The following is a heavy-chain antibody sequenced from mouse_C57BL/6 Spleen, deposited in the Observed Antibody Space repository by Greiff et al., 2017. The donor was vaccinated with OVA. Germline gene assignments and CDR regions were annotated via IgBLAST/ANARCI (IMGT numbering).Heavy chain of an antibody. CDR2: IHPNSGST. Sequence: VQLQQPGAELVKPGASVKLSCKASGYTFTSYWMHWVKQRPGQGLEWIGMIHPNSGSTNYNEKFKSKATLTVDKSSSPAYMQLSSLTSEYSAVYYCARSVYDYDFAWFAYWGQGTLVTVSA. CDR3: ARSVYDYDFAWFAY. CDR1: GYTFTSYW. J-gene: IGHJ3*01. V-gene: IGHV1-64*01. D-gene: IGHD2-4*01.